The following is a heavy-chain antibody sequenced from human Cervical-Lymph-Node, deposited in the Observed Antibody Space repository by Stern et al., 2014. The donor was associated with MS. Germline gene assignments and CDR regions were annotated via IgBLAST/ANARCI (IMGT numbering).Heavy chain of an antibody. J-gene: IGHJ3*02. CDR3: AKSTYYYDSSGYLILGAFDI. CDR1: GFTFSSYG. D-gene: IGHD3-22*01. CDR2: ISDDGSNK. Sequence: VQLVESGGGVVQPGRSLRLSCAASGFTFSSYGMDWVRQAPGKGLEWGAVISDDGSNKYYADSVKGRFTISRDNSKNTLYLQMNSLRAEDTAVYYCAKSTYYYDSSGYLILGAFDIWGQGTMVTVSS. V-gene: IGHV3-30*18.